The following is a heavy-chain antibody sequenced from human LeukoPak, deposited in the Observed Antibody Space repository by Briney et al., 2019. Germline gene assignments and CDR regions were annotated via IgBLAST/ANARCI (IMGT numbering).Heavy chain of an antibody. Sequence: ASVKVSCKASGYTFINNWMHWVRQAPGQGLEWVGLINPTGTTTLYAQKFQGRVTLTRDMSTSTDYMELRSLKSEDTAVYYCARVSQRGFGEYDYWGQGTLVTVSS. CDR2: INPTGTTT. CDR1: GYTFINNW. D-gene: IGHD3-10*01. J-gene: IGHJ4*02. V-gene: IGHV1-46*01. CDR3: ARVSQRGFGEYDY.